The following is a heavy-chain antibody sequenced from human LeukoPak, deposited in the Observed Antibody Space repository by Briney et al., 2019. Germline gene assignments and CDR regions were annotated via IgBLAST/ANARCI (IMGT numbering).Heavy chain of an antibody. D-gene: IGHD6-19*01. J-gene: IGHJ4*02. CDR1: GFTFSSYV. CDR3: AKVLPPRGGRSGWYETNDY. CDR2: IRINSGDT. Sequence: PGGSLRLSCAASGFTFSSYVMSWVRQAPGKGLEWVSSIRINSGDTHYAASVKGRFTISRDNSKNALYLQMSSLRADDTAVYYCAKVLPPRGGRSGWYETNDYWGQGTLVTVSS. V-gene: IGHV3-23*01.